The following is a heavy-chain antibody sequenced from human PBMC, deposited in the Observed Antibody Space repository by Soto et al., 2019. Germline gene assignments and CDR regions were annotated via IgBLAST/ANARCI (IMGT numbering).Heavy chain of an antibody. CDR1: GGSFSGYY. J-gene: IGHJ4*02. D-gene: IGHD7-27*01. V-gene: IGHV4-34*01. CDR2: INHTGST. CDR3: ARGWGRIFDY. Sequence: QVQLQQWGAGLLKPSETLSLTCAVYGGSFSGYYWSWIRQPPGKGLEWIGDINHTGSTNYNPSLKSRVTISVDTSKNQFSLKLSSVTAADTAVYCCARGWGRIFDYWGQGTLVTVSS.